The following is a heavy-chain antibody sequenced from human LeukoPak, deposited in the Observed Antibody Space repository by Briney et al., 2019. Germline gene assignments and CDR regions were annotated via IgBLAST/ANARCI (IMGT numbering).Heavy chain of an antibody. Sequence: GGSLRLSCAASGFSVSSDYMTWVRQAPGKGLEWVSAISGSGGNTYYADSVKGRFTISRDNSKNTLYLQMNSLRAEDTAVYYCAKGSSVDPINWFDPWGQGTLATVSS. CDR2: ISGSGGNT. CDR1: GFSVSSDY. D-gene: IGHD3-9*01. V-gene: IGHV3-23*01. J-gene: IGHJ5*02. CDR3: AKGSSVDPINWFDP.